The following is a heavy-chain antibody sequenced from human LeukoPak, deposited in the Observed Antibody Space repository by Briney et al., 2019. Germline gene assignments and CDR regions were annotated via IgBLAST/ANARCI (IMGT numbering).Heavy chain of an antibody. CDR3: ALYCSSTSCYAGELDYYYGMDV. CDR1: GGSISSSSYY. J-gene: IGHJ6*02. V-gene: IGHV4-39*01. Sequence: SETLSLTCTVSGGSISSSSYYWGWIRQPPGKGLEWIGSIYYSGSTYYNPSLKSRVTISVDTSKNQFSLKLSSVTAADTAVYYCALYCSSTSCYAGELDYYYGMDVWGQGTTVTVSS. CDR2: IYYSGST. D-gene: IGHD2-2*01.